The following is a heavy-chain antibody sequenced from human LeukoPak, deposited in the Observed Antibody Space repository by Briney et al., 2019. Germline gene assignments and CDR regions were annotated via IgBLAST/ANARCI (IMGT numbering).Heavy chain of an antibody. D-gene: IGHD2-2*01. CDR1: GGSFSGYY. V-gene: IGHV4-34*01. Sequence: PSETLSLTRAVYGGSFSGYYWSWIRQPPGKGLEWIGEINHSGSTNYNPSLKSRVTISVDTSKNQFSLKLSSVTAADTAVYYCARGQGYCSSTSCLNWFDPWGQGTLVTVSS. J-gene: IGHJ5*02. CDR3: ARGQGYCSSTSCLNWFDP. CDR2: INHSGST.